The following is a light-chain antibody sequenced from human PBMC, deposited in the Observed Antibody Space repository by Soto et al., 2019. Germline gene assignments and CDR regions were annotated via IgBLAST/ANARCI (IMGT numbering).Light chain of an antibody. CDR1: QGISHY. CDR3: QKYNGAPFT. V-gene: IGKV1-27*01. J-gene: IGKJ3*01. Sequence: DIQMTQSPSSLSASIGDRVTVTCRASQGISHYLAWYQQKPGQVPSLLIYDTSTLQSGGPSRFSGSGSGTDFTLTISSLQPEDVATYYCQKYNGAPFTFGPGTKVDIK. CDR2: DTS.